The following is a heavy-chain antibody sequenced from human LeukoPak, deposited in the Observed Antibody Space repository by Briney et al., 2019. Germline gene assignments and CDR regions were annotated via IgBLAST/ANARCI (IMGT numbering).Heavy chain of an antibody. CDR1: GGSISSYY. CDR3: ARRAYYYDSSAGAFDI. Sequence: ASETLSLTCTVSGGSISSYYWSWIRQPPGKGLELIGYIYYSGSTNYNPSLKSRVTISVDTSKNQFSLKLSSVTAADTAVYYCARRAYYYDSSAGAFDIWGQGTMVTVSS. J-gene: IGHJ3*02. CDR2: IYYSGST. D-gene: IGHD3-22*01. V-gene: IGHV4-59*12.